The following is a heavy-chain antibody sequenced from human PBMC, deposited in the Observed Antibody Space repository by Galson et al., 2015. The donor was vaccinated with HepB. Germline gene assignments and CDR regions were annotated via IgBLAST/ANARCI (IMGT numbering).Heavy chain of an antibody. J-gene: IGHJ6*03. CDR2: TYYRSKWYN. V-gene: IGHV6-1*01. CDR1: GDSVSSNSAA. CDR3: ARGLRLGSREYYYMDV. Sequence: CAISGDSVSSNSAAWNWIRQSPSRGLEWLGRTYYRSKWYNDYAVSVKSRITINPDTSKNQFSLQLNSVTPEDTAVYYCARGLRLGSREYYYMDVWGKGTTVTVSS. D-gene: IGHD1-26*01.